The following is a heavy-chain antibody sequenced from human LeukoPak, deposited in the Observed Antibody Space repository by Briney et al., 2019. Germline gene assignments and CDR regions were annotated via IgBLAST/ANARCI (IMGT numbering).Heavy chain of an antibody. CDR2: ISNSSSYI. Sequence: GGSLRLSCAASGFTFRSYSMKWVRQAPGKGLEWVSSISNSSSYIYYADSVKGRFTISRDNAKNLLYLQMNSLRAEDTAVYYCARYSDTGYSSSWYSTPFDYWGQGTLVTVSS. CDR1: GFTFRSYS. CDR3: ARYSDTGYSSSWYSTPFDY. V-gene: IGHV3-21*06. D-gene: IGHD6-13*01. J-gene: IGHJ4*02.